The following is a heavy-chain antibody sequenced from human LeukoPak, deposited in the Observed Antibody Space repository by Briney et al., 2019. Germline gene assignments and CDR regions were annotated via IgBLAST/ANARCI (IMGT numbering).Heavy chain of an antibody. D-gene: IGHD4-17*01. V-gene: IGHV4-61*01. CDR2: IYYTGST. CDR3: VRSKSGTYGWFDP. Sequence: SETLSLTCTVSGGSVSSGRDYWNWIRQPPGKGLEWIGYIYYTGSTNYNPSLKSRVIISVDTSKNQFSLKVSSVTAADTAVYYCVRSKSGTYGWFDPWGQGTLVTVSS. J-gene: IGHJ5*02. CDR1: GGSVSSGRDY.